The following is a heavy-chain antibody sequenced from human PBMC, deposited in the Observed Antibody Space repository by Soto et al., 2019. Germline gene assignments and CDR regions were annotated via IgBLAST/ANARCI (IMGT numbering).Heavy chain of an antibody. V-gene: IGHV1-46*01. CDR3: ARDPAPNIVVVVAATDAFDI. CDR1: GYTFTSYY. D-gene: IGHD2-15*01. Sequence: QVQLVQSGAEVKKPGASVKVSCKASGYTFTSYYMHWVRQAPGQGLEWMGIINPSGGSTSYAQKFQGRVTMTRDTSTSAVYMELSSLRSEDTAVYYCARDPAPNIVVVVAATDAFDIWGQGTMVTVSS. CDR2: INPSGGST. J-gene: IGHJ3*02.